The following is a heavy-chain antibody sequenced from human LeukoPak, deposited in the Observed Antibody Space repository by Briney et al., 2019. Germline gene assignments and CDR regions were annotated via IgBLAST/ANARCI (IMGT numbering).Heavy chain of an antibody. CDR3: ATGDDYGTKDDPIDM. CDR1: GYTFTDYY. J-gene: IGHJ3*02. D-gene: IGHD4/OR15-4a*01. CDR2: ITPNSDGT. V-gene: IGHV1-2*02. Sequence: ASVKVSCKASGYTFTDYYIHWVRQAPGQGLEWMGCITPNSDGTDYAQKFQGRVTMTRDTSINSAYMELSSLRSHDTAIYYCATGDDYGTKDDPIDMWGQGTMVTVSS.